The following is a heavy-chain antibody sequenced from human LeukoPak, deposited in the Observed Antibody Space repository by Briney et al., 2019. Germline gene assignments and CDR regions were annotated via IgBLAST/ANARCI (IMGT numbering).Heavy chain of an antibody. D-gene: IGHD4/OR15-4a*01. V-gene: IGHV4-4*07. J-gene: IGHJ5*02. Sequence: SETLSLTCTVSGGSISSYYWSWIRQPAGKGLEWIGRIYTSGSTNYNPSLKSRVTMSVDTSKNQFSLKLSSVTAADTAVYYCAREGRRTDYGLGWFGPWGQGTLVTVSS. CDR2: IYTSGST. CDR3: AREGRRTDYGLGWFGP. CDR1: GGSISSYY.